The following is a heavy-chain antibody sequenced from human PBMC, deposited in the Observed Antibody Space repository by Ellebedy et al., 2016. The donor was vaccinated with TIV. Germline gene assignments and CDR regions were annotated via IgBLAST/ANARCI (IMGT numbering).Heavy chain of an antibody. CDR1: GYSFTSYW. D-gene: IGHD3-10*01. V-gene: IGHV5-10-1*01. CDR2: IDPSDSYT. J-gene: IGHJ3*02. Sequence: GESLKISXKGSGYSFTSYWISWVRQMPGKGLEWMGRIDPSDSYTNYSPSFQGHVTISADKSISTAYLQWSSLKASDTAMYYCAMVGGGDAFDIWGQGTMVTVSS. CDR3: AMVGGGDAFDI.